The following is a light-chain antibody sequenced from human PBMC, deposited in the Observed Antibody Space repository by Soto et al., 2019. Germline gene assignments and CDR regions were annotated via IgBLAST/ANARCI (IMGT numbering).Light chain of an antibody. Sequence: QSALTQPASVSGSPGQSITISCTGTSSDVGDYNYVSWCQHHPGKAPKLIIYEVNNRPSGVSNRFSGSKSGSTASLTISGLQAEDEADYFCSSYTSISTYVFGTGTKLTVL. CDR1: SSDVGDYNY. CDR2: EVN. CDR3: SSYTSISTYV. J-gene: IGLJ1*01. V-gene: IGLV2-14*01.